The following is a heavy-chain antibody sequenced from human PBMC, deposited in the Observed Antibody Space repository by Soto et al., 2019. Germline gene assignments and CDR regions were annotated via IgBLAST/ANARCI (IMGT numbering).Heavy chain of an antibody. J-gene: IGHJ6*02. CDR2: ISAYNGNT. V-gene: IGHV1-18*01. Sequence: QVQLVQSGAEVKKPGASVKVSCKASGYTFTSYGISWVRQAPGQGLEWMGWISAYNGNTNYAQKLQGRVTMTTDTATCTAYIELRGLRSDDASVDFGSRFNYSRPVNYFCYMDVWGQGTTVTVSS. CDR1: GYTFTSYG. CDR3: SRFNYSRPVNYFCYMDV. D-gene: IGHD4-4*01.